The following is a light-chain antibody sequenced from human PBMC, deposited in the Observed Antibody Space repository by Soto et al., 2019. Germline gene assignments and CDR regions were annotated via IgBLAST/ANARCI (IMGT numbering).Light chain of an antibody. CDR2: GAK. CDR3: QQCHALPLC. V-gene: IGKV1-5*02. CDR1: QSINKW. J-gene: IGKJ5*01. Sequence: VPMTQTPATPSASVGNRETGMCLASQSINKWLAWYQQKPGKAPNLLIFGAKTLQSGVPSRFSGSGYGTDFTLTIDTLQPEDGRIDYCQQCHALPLCFAQGTRLEI.